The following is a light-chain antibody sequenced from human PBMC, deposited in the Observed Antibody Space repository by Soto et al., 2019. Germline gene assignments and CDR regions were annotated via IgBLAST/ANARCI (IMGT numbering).Light chain of an antibody. Sequence: QSALTQPASVSGSPGQSITISCTGTSSDVGGYNYVSWYQQYPGKAPKLMIYHVSNRPSGVSNRFSGSKSGNSASLTISGLQAADEADYYCRSYTSTSTYVFGTGTKGTVL. V-gene: IGLV2-14*01. CDR3: RSYTSTSTYV. CDR1: SSDVGGYNY. CDR2: HVS. J-gene: IGLJ1*01.